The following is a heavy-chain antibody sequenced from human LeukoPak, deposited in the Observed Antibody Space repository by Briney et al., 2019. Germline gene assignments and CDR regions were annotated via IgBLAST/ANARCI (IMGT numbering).Heavy chain of an antibody. V-gene: IGHV3-72*01. CDR2: IRNRAKSYTT. J-gene: IGHJ3*02. Sequence: GGSLRLSCAASGFTFSDHYMDWVRQAPGKGLEWVGRIRNRAKSYTTQYAPSVKDRFTISRDDSRNSLYLQMNSLKTEDTAVYFCARVGDYYDSRGYSTDAFDIWGQGTMVTASS. CDR1: GFTFSDHY. CDR3: ARVGDYYDSRGYSTDAFDI. D-gene: IGHD3-22*01.